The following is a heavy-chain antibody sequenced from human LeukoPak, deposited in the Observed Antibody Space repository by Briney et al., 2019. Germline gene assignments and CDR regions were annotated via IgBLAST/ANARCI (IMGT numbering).Heavy chain of an antibody. CDR1: GYTFTSYG. CDR2: ISAYNGNT. D-gene: IGHD2-15*01. V-gene: IGHV1-18*01. J-gene: IGHJ4*02. Sequence: ASVKVSCKASGYTFTSYGISWVRQAPGQGREWMGWISAYNGNTNYAQKLQGRVIMTTDTSTSTAYVEVRSLRSDDTAVYYCARGQCSGGSCYSLGHYDYWGKGTLVTVSS. CDR3: ARGQCSGGSCYSLGHYDY.